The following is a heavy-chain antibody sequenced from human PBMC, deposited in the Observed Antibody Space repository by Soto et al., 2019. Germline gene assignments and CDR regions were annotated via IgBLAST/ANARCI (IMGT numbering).Heavy chain of an antibody. J-gene: IGHJ5*02. Sequence: GGSLRLSCAASGFTFSSYAMSWVRQAPGKGLEWVSVISGSGGSTYYADSVKGRFTISRDNSRNTLNLQMNSLRAEDTAIYYCAKGSAYYYDNSGSNWFDPWGQGTLVTVSS. CDR2: ISGSGGST. D-gene: IGHD3-22*01. CDR1: GFTFSSYA. CDR3: AKGSAYYYDNSGSNWFDP. V-gene: IGHV3-23*01.